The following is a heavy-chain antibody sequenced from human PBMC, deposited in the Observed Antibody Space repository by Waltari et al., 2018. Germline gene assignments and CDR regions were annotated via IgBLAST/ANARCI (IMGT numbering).Heavy chain of an antibody. CDR1: GYTFIDYD. Sequence: QVQLVQSGAEVKKPGASVRVSCKTSGYTFIDYDIIWVRQAPGQGLEWMGWMNPDSGTTGSAQKCQGRVTMTRNKSARTAYMQLSSLGSEDTAVYYCARQKNSFDYWGQGTLVTVSS. V-gene: IGHV1-8*01. J-gene: IGHJ4*02. CDR3: ARQKNSFDY. CDR2: MNPDSGTT.